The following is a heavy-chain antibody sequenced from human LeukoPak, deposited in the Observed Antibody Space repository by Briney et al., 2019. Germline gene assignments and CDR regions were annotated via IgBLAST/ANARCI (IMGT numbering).Heavy chain of an antibody. D-gene: IGHD3-22*01. CDR2: IYYSGST. V-gene: IGHV4-39*01. Sequence: SETLSLTCTVSGGSISSSSYYWGWLRQPPGKGLEWIGSIYYSGSTYYNPSLKSRVTISVDTSKNQFSLKLSSVTAADTAVYYCARGPHTGVNYYDSSGYYYWGQGALVTVSS. CDR1: GGSISSSSYY. CDR3: ARGPHTGVNYYDSSGYYY. J-gene: IGHJ4*02.